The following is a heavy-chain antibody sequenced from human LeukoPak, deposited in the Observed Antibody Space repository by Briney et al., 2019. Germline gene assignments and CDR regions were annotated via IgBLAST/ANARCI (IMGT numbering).Heavy chain of an antibody. CDR1: GFTISTIS. CDR3: ATDGGSSGWDGFDI. CDR2: ITSPVGRI. D-gene: IGHD6-19*01. Sequence: GGSLTLSSSASGFTISTISMMWVRQAPGKGLEWVSSITSPVGRIYYADSLKGRITISRDNARGTLYLQMNSLRAEDTAVYYSATDGGSSGWDGFDISGQGTLVTVSS. J-gene: IGHJ3*02. V-gene: IGHV3-21*01.